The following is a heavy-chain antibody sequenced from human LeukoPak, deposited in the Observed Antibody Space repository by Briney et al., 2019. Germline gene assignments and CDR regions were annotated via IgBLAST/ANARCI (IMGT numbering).Heavy chain of an antibody. V-gene: IGHV4-39*01. CDR2: IYYSGST. CDR3: ARAYCSGGSCYLRGRYNWFDP. Sequence: SETLSLTCTVSGGSISSSSYYWGWIRQPPGKGLEWIGSIYYSGSTYYNPPLKSRVTISVDTSKNQFSLKLSSVTAADTAVYYCARAYCSGGSCYLRGRYNWFDPWGQGTLVTVSS. D-gene: IGHD2-15*01. J-gene: IGHJ5*02. CDR1: GGSISSSSYY.